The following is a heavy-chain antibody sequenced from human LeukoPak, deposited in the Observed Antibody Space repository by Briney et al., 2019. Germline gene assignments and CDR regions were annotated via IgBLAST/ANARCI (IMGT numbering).Heavy chain of an antibody. D-gene: IGHD3-22*01. CDR3: ARGRYYYDSSGYGPKYYFDY. CDR1: GGSFSGYY. V-gene: IGHV4-34*01. J-gene: IGHJ4*02. CDR2: INHSGST. Sequence: PSETLSLTCAVYGGSFSGYYWSWIRQPPGKGLEWIGEINHSGSTNYNPSHKSRVTISVDTSKNQFSLKLSSVTAADTAVYYCARGRYYYDSSGYGPKYYFDYWGQGTLVTVSS.